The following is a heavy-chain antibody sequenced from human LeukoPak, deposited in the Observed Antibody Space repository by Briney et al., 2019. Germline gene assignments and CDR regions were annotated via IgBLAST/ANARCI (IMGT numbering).Heavy chain of an antibody. CDR1: GGSVSSGSYY. V-gene: IGHV4-61*01. J-gene: IGHJ5*02. CDR2: IYYSGST. D-gene: IGHD3-9*01. CDR3: ARYWLLDSWFDP. Sequence: SETLSLTCTVSGGSVSSGSYYWSWIRQPPGKGLEWIGYIYYSGSTNYNPSLKSRVTISVDTSKNQFSLKLSSVTAAGTAVYYCARYWLLDSWFDPWGQGTLVTVSS.